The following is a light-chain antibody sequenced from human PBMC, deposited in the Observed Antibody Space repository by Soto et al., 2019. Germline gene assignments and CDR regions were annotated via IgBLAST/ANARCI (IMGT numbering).Light chain of an antibody. CDR1: QTISSY. CDR3: QQYHEYW. V-gene: IGKV1-39*01. J-gene: IGKJ1*01. CDR2: AAS. Sequence: DIQMTQSPSTLSGSLGDRVTITCRASQTISSYLNWYQKRPGKAPKLLIYAASSLQSGVPSRFSGSGSGTEFTLTISSMQPDDFATYYCQQYHEYWFGQGTKVDIK.